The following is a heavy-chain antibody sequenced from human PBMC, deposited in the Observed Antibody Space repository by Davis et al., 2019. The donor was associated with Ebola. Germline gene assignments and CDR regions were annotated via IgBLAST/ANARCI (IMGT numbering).Heavy chain of an antibody. D-gene: IGHD4-11*01. CDR2: IGTAADA. J-gene: IGHJ4*02. Sequence: GESLKISCAASGFTFSRFDMHWVRQPPGKGLEWVSAIGTAADAYYAASVKGQVTISRENAKNSLYLQVNSLRAGDTAVYYCARAASNYDGYFDYWGQGTLVTVSS. CDR3: ARAASNYDGYFDY. CDR1: GFTFSRFD. V-gene: IGHV3-13*04.